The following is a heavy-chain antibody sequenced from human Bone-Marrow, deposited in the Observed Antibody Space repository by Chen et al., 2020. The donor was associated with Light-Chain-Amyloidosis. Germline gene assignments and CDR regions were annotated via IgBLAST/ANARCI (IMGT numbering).Heavy chain of an antibody. CDR1: GGSISSYY. J-gene: IGHJ6*03. CDR2: IYTSGST. V-gene: IGHV4-4*07. D-gene: IGHD6-13*01. CDR3: ARSSSSWYEEYYYYYYYMDV. Sequence: QVQLQESGPGLVKPSETLSLTCTVSGGSISSYYWSWIRQPAGKGLEWIGRIYTSGSTNYNPSRKRRVTMSVDTSKNQFSLKLSSVTAADTAVYYCARSSSSWYEEYYYYYYYMDVWGKGTTVTVSS.